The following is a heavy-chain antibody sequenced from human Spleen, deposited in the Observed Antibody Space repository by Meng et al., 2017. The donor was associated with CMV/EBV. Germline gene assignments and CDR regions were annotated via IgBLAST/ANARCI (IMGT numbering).Heavy chain of an antibody. CDR1: GGSVSSGSYY. Sequence: SETLSLTCTVSGGSVSSGSYYWSWIRQPPGKGLEWIGYIYYSGSTNYNPSLKSRVTISVDTSKNQFSLKLSSVTAADTAVYYCARDQAYGGPLYYYYYGMDVWGQGTTVTVS. CDR2: IYYSGST. V-gene: IGHV4-61*01. CDR3: ARDQAYGGPLYYYYYGMDV. J-gene: IGHJ6*02. D-gene: IGHD4-23*01.